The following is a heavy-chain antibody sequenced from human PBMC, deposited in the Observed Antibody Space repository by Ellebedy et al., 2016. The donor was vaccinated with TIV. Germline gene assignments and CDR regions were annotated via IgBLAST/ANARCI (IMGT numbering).Heavy chain of an antibody. Sequence: GESLKISXKGSGYTFTNYWINWVRQMPGKGLEWMGKIDPSDSYTIYSPSFQGHVTISADKSITTAYLQWSSLKASDTAMYYCATHFTSGWYNTTSGDYWGQGTLVTVSS. CDR1: GYTFTNYW. V-gene: IGHV5-10-1*01. CDR3: ATHFTSGWYNTTSGDY. D-gene: IGHD6-19*01. J-gene: IGHJ4*02. CDR2: IDPSDSYT.